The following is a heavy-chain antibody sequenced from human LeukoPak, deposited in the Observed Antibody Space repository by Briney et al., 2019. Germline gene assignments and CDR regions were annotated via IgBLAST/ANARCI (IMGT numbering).Heavy chain of an antibody. CDR1: GFTLISYA. Sequence: GGSLRLTCAASGFTLISYAMNWLRPPPCKGRAGVGAISGSGGSTYYADSVKGRFTISRDNYKNKMYLQMNSLRAEDTAVYYCARDGRYSSGWYFWFDHWGQGTLVTVSS. J-gene: IGHJ5*02. V-gene: IGHV3-23*01. D-gene: IGHD6-13*01. CDR3: ARDGRYSSGWYFWFDH. CDR2: ISGSGGST.